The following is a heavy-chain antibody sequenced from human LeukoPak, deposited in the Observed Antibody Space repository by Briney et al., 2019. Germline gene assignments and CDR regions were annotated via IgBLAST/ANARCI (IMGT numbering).Heavy chain of an antibody. Sequence: ASVKVSCKASGYTFTSYYMHWVRQAPGQGLEWMGIINPSGGSTSYAQKFQGRVTMTRDMSTSTVYMELSRLRSDDTAVYYCARAARVLRYFDWPDYWGQGTLVTVSS. D-gene: IGHD3-9*01. CDR2: INPSGGST. CDR3: ARAARVLRYFDWPDY. J-gene: IGHJ4*02. CDR1: GYTFTSYY. V-gene: IGHV1-46*01.